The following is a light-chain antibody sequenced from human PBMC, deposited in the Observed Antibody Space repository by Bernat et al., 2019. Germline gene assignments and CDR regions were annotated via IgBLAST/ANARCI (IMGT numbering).Light chain of an antibody. Sequence: SYELTQPPSVSVSPGQTASITCSGDKLGDKYACWYQQKPGQSPVVVIYQDNKRSSGIPGRFSGSNSVNTATLTISETQAMDEADYYCQAWDSNTAVFGGGTKLTVL. CDR2: QDN. CDR1: KLGDKY. J-gene: IGLJ3*02. CDR3: QAWDSNTAV. V-gene: IGLV3-1*01.